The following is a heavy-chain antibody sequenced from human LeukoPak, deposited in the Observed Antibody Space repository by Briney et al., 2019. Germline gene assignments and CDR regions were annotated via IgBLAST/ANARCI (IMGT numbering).Heavy chain of an antibody. Sequence: GGSLRLSCAASGFTFSSYAMSWVRQAPGKGLDWVSTISGNGGNTYYADSVKGRFTISRDNSKNTLYLQMNSLRAEDTAVYYCAKSISRPYYMDVWGKGTTVTVSS. CDR1: GFTFSSYA. V-gene: IGHV3-23*01. J-gene: IGHJ6*03. CDR3: AKSISRPYYMDV. CDR2: ISGNGGNT. D-gene: IGHD3-3*02.